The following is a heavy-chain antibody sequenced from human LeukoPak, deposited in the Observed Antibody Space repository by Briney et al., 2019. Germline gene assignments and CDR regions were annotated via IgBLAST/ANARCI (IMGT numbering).Heavy chain of an antibody. V-gene: IGHV4-59*11. Sequence: PSETLSLTCTVSGGSISSHYWSWIRQPPGKGLEWIGYIYYSGSTNYNPSLKSRVTISVDTSKNQFSLKLSSVTAADTAVYYCASGDTESHYFDYWGQGTLVTVSS. J-gene: IGHJ4*02. CDR2: IYYSGST. D-gene: IGHD5-18*01. CDR3: ASGDTESHYFDY. CDR1: GGSISSHY.